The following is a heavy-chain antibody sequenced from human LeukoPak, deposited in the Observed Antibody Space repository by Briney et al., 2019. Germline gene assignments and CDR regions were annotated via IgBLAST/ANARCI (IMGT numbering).Heavy chain of an antibody. J-gene: IGHJ4*02. V-gene: IGHV4-59*08. CDR1: GGSISNYY. CDR3: ARHRTRVRGVTLPFDY. D-gene: IGHD3-10*01. Sequence: PSETLSLTCTVSGGSISNYYWNWIRQPPGKGLEWIGYIYYTGNTNYNPSLKSRVTISVDTSKNQFSLKLSSVTAADTAVYYCARHRTRVRGVTLPFDYWGQGTLVTVSS. CDR2: IYYTGNT.